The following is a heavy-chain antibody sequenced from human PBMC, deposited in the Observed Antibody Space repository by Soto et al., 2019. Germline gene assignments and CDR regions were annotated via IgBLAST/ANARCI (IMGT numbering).Heavy chain of an antibody. D-gene: IGHD2-2*02. CDR2: IIPIFGTA. V-gene: IGHV1-69*01. CDR1: GGTFSSYA. CDR3: ARDGYCSSTSCHNYYYYGMDV. J-gene: IGHJ6*02. Sequence: QVQLVQSGAEVKKPGSSVKVSCKASGGTFSSYAISWVRQAPGQGLEWMGGIIPIFGTANYAQKFQGRVTITADESTSTAYMELSSLRYEDTAVYYCARDGYCSSTSCHNYYYYGMDVWGQGTTGTVSS.